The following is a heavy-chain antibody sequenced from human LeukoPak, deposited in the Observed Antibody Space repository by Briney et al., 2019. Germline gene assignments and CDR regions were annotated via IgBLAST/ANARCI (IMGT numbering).Heavy chain of an antibody. CDR1: GFTLSSYW. D-gene: IGHD6-19*01. V-gene: IGHV3-74*01. CDR3: AKGLYRSGWYYFDY. CDR2: INSDGSTT. J-gene: IGHJ4*02. Sequence: GGSLRLSCAASGFTLSSYWMHWVRQAPGKGLVWVSRINSDGSTTTYADSVKGRFTISRDNAKNTLFLQMNSLRAEDTAVYYCAKGLYRSGWYYFDYWGQGTLVTVSS.